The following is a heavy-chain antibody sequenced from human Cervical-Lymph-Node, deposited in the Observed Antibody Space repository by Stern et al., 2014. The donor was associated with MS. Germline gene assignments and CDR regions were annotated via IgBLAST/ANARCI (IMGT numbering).Heavy chain of an antibody. V-gene: IGHV1-2*06. CDR2: LNPNSDEP. D-gene: IGHD3-22*01. CDR3: AREATRIVVGIDY. CDR1: GYTFTAFF. J-gene: IGHJ4*02. Sequence: VQLVESGTKMQKPGASVRVSCKASGYTFTAFFIHWVRQVPGQGLEWMGRLNPNSDEPTYAQNFQGRVTLTRDTSTGTAYMELSRLTSADTAVYYCAREATRIVVGIDYWGQGTQVTVSS.